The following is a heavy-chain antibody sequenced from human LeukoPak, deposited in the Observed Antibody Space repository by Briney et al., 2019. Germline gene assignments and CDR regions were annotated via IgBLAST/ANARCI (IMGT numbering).Heavy chain of an antibody. D-gene: IGHD5-12*01. CDR1: GYSFSNYW. V-gene: IGHV5-51*01. CDR2: IYPSDSDT. Sequence: GESLKISCKASGYSFSNYWIGWVRQMPGKGLEWMGIIYPSDSDTRYSPSFQGQVTISADESISTAYLQWSSLKASDTAMYYCARPSNSGYDFWGQGALVTVSS. CDR3: ARPSNSGYDF. J-gene: IGHJ4*02.